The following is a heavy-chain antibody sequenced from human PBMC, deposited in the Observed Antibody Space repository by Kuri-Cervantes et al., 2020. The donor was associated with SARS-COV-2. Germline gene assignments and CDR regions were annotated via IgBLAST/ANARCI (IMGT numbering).Heavy chain of an antibody. CDR2: ISAYNGNT. Sequence: ASVKVSCKASGYTFTSYGISWVRQAPGQGLEWMGLISAYNGNTNYAQKLQGRVTMTTDTSTSTAYMELRSLRSDDTAVYYCARDPNYDSSGYYGLTFDYWGQGTLVTVSS. CDR1: GYTFTSYG. J-gene: IGHJ4*02. D-gene: IGHD3-22*01. CDR3: ARDPNYDSSGYYGLTFDY. V-gene: IGHV1-18*01.